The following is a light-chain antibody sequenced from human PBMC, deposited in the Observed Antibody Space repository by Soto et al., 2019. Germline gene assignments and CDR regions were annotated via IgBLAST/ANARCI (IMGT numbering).Light chain of an antibody. J-gene: IGLJ3*02. CDR3: SSYTSSSTVV. CDR2: DVT. V-gene: IGLV2-14*01. Sequence: QPALTQPASVSGSPGQSVTISCSGSSSDVGAYNYVSWYQRHPGKAPKLMIYDVTNRPSGVSNRFSGSKSGNTASLTISGLQAEDEADYFCSSYTSSSTVVFGGGTKLTVL. CDR1: SSDVGAYNY.